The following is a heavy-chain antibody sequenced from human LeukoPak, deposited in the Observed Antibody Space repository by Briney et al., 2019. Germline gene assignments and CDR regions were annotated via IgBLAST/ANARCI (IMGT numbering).Heavy chain of an antibody. Sequence: PGGSLRLSCAASGFTVSSNYMSWVRQAPGKGLEWVSVIYSGGSTYYADFVKGRFTISRDNSKNTLYLQMNSLRAEDTAVYYCARVPSMWGYSYAKNAFDIWGQGTMVTVSS. CDR1: GFTVSSNY. CDR3: ARVPSMWGYSYAKNAFDI. V-gene: IGHV3-53*01. D-gene: IGHD5-18*01. CDR2: IYSGGST. J-gene: IGHJ3*02.